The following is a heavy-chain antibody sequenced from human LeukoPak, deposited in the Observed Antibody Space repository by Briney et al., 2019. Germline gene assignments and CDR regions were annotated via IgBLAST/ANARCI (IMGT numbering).Heavy chain of an antibody. Sequence: SETLSLTCAVYGGSFSGYYWSWIRQPPGKGLEWIGEINHSGSTNYNPSLKSRVTISVDTSKKQFSLKLSSVTAADTAVYYCARKIDSSGYFSWGQGILVTVSS. CDR1: GGSFSGYY. J-gene: IGHJ4*02. CDR3: ARKIDSSGYFS. D-gene: IGHD3-22*01. CDR2: INHSGST. V-gene: IGHV4-34*01.